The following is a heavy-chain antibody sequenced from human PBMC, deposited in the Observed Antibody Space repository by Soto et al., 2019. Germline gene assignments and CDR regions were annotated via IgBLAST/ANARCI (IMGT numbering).Heavy chain of an antibody. CDR1: GGTFSSYA. D-gene: IGHD3-22*01. Sequence: QVQLVQSGAEVKKPGSSVKVSCKASGGTFSSYAISWVRQAPGQGLEWMGGIIPIFGTANYAQKFQGRVTITADESTGTAYLELSSLRSEDTAVYYCARAQRYYDSSGYYYGWFDPWGQGTLVTVSS. V-gene: IGHV1-69*12. CDR2: IIPIFGTA. J-gene: IGHJ5*02. CDR3: ARAQRYYDSSGYYYGWFDP.